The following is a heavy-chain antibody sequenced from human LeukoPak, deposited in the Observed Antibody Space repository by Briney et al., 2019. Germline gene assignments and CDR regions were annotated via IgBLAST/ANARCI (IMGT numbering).Heavy chain of an antibody. V-gene: IGHV3-23*01. CDR3: ANDFDY. CDR1: GFTFNNYA. CDR2: ISGSGDNT. J-gene: IGHJ4*02. Sequence: GGSLRLSCAASGFTFNNYAMTWVRQAPGKGLEWVSTISGSGDNTYYADSVKGWFTISRDNSKNTLYLQMNSLTAEDTAVYYCANDFDYWGQGTLVTVSS.